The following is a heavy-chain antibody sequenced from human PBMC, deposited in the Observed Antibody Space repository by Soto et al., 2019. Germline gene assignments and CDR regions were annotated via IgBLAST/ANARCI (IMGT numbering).Heavy chain of an antibody. CDR2: IIPIFGTA. V-gene: IGHV1-69*06. D-gene: IGHD3-16*01. CDR1: GGTFSSYA. Sequence: QVQLVQSGAEVKKSGSSVKVSCKASGGTFSSYAISWVRQAPGQGLEWMGGIIPIFGTANYAQKFQGRVTITADKSTSKDDMELSSLRSEDTAGNYCARDGGGSRGRDYGMDVWGQGTTVTVSS. CDR3: ARDGGGSRGRDYGMDV. J-gene: IGHJ6*02.